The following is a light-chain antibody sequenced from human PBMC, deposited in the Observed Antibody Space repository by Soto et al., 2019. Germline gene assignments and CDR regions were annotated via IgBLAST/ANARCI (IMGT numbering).Light chain of an antibody. Sequence: QAALTRPAYVSGSPGQSIAISCTGTSSDVGAYDYVSWYQQHPGKVPKLMVYDVNDRPSGVSDRFSGSKSGNTASLTISGLQAEDEADYYCSSYTSSSTYVFGTGTKVTVL. CDR3: SSYTSSSTYV. CDR2: DVN. V-gene: IGLV2-14*03. J-gene: IGLJ1*01. CDR1: SSDVGAYDY.